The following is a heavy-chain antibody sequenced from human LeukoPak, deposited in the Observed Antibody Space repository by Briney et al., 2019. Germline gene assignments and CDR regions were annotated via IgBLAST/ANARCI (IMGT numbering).Heavy chain of an antibody. D-gene: IGHD3-22*01. J-gene: IGHJ4*02. V-gene: IGHV4-31*03. Sequence: SQTLSLTCTVSGGSISSGGYHWSWIRQHPGKGLEWIGYIYYSGSTYYNPSLKSRVTISVDTSKNQFSLKLSSVTAADTAVYYCARYLKGHYDSSGYLDYWGQGTLVTVSS. CDR2: IYYSGST. CDR3: ARYLKGHYDSSGYLDY. CDR1: GGSISSGGYH.